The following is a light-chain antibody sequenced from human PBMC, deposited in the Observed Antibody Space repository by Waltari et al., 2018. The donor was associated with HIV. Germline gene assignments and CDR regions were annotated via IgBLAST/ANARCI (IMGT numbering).Light chain of an antibody. CDR2: GNS. V-gene: IGLV1-40*01. J-gene: IGLJ2*01. CDR3: QSYDSNLSGV. CDR1: SSNHGPGYY. Sequence: QSVLTQPPSVSGAPGQRVTISCTGISSNHGPGYYVHWYQQFPGTAPKPLIYGNSNRPSGVPDRFSGSKSGTSASLAITGLQAEDEADYYCQSYDSNLSGVFGGGTKLTVL.